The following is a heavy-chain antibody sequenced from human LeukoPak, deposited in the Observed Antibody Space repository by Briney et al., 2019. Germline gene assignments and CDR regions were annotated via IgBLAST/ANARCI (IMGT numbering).Heavy chain of an antibody. CDR3: ARAYYYGSGSL. CDR2: ISSSGSTI. Sequence: GGSLRLSCAASGFTFSSYEMNWVRQAPGKGLEWVSYISSSGSTIYYADSVKGRFTISRDNAKNSLYLQMNSLRAEDTAVYHCARAYYYGSGSLWGQGTLVTVSS. CDR1: GFTFSSYE. J-gene: IGHJ4*02. D-gene: IGHD3-10*01. V-gene: IGHV3-48*03.